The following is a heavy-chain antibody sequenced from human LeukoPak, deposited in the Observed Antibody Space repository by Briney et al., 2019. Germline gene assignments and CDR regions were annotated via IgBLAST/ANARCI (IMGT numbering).Heavy chain of an antibody. CDR2: ISYDGSHI. CDR3: GRSAAAFLDH. J-gene: IGHJ4*02. Sequence: PGGSLRLSCAASGFTFSDYGMHWVRQSPGKGLEWVAMISYDGSHIYYLDFVEGRFTVSRDNSKNTLHLQLNTLRPDDTAIYFCGRSAAAFLDHWGQGTLVTVSS. V-gene: IGHV3-30*03. CDR1: GFTFSDYG. D-gene: IGHD2-2*01.